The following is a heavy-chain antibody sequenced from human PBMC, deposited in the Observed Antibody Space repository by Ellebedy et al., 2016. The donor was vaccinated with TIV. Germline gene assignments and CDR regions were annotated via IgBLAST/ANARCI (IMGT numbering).Heavy chain of an antibody. CDR1: GGTFSSYA. CDR2: IIPIFGTT. CDR3: ARAYGDYARPFDY. J-gene: IGHJ4*02. V-gene: IGHV1-69*06. Sequence: ASVKVSXXASGGTFSSYAISWVRQAPGQGPEWMGGIIPIFGTTNYAQKFQGRVTITADKSTSTAYMELSSLRSEDTAVYYCARAYGDYARPFDYWGQGTLVTVSS. D-gene: IGHD4-17*01.